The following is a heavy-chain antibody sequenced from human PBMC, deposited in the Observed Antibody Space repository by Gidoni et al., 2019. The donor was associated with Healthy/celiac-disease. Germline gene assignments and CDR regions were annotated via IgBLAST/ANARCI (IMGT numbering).Heavy chain of an antibody. J-gene: IGHJ4*02. Sequence: QVQLQESGPGLVKPSETLSLTCAVSGYSISSGYYWGWIRQPPGKGLEWIGSIYHSGSTYYNPSLKSRVTISVDTSKNQFSLKLSSVTAADTAVYYCARDGSSGWYPTPFDYWGQGTLVTVSS. CDR2: IYHSGST. CDR1: GYSISSGYY. CDR3: ARDGSSGWYPTPFDY. V-gene: IGHV4-38-2*02. D-gene: IGHD6-19*01.